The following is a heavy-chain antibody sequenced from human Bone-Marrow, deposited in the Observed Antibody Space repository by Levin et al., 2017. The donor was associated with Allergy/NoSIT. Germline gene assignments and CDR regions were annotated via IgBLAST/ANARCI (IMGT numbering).Heavy chain of an antibody. D-gene: IGHD3-22*01. J-gene: IGHJ4*02. CDR3: AKDRPQATDYYDSSGSLDY. CDR1: GFTFNLHG. Sequence: GESLKISCAASGFTFNLHGMHWVRQAPGKGLEWVSFISYNGDNKYFTDSVKGRFTISRDNAKNTLYLQMNRLRAEVTAIYYCAKDRPQATDYYDSSGSLDYWGQGTLVTVSS. V-gene: IGHV3-30*18. CDR2: ISYNGDNK.